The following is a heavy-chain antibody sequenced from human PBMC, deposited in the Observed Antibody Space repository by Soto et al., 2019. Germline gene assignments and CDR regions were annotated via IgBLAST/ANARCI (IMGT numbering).Heavy chain of an antibody. D-gene: IGHD1-26*01. Sequence: SETLSLTCTVSDGSISIYYWGLIRQPPGKGLEWIGYIYVTGTTNYAPSLKNRVTMSLHTSKNQFSLTLSSVTAADTAMYYCAGFSRGNYLFGLWGPGNXVPVSS. J-gene: IGHJ4*02. V-gene: IGHV4-59*01. CDR3: AGFSRGNYLFGL. CDR1: DGSISIYY. CDR2: IYVTGTT.